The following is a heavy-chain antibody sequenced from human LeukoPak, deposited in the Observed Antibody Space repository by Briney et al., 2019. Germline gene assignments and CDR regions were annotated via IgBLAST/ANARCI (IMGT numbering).Heavy chain of an antibody. V-gene: IGHV3-23*01. CDR3: ATQADPTWVLYYYDSSGSY. CDR2: ISGSGGST. Sequence: PGGSLRLSCAASGFTFSSYGMSWVRQAPGKGLEWVSAISGSGGSTYYADSVKGRFTISRDNSKNTLYLQMNSLRAEDTAVYYCATQADPTWVLYYYDSSGSYWGQGTLVTVSS. D-gene: IGHD3-22*01. CDR1: GFTFSSYG. J-gene: IGHJ4*02.